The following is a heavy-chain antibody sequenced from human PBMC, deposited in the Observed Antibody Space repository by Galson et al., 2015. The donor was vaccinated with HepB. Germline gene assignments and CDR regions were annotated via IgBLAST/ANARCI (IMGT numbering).Heavy chain of an antibody. CDR1: GYTFTYYY. J-gene: IGHJ5*02. V-gene: IGHV1-2*06. Sequence: SVKVSCKASGYTFTYYYLHWVRQAPGQGLEWMGRINPNSGGTNYAQKFQGRVTMTRDTSISTAYMELSRLRSDDTAVYYCTVDEVRGFNYGPPGEFDPWGQGTLVTVSS. CDR2: INPNSGGT. D-gene: IGHD5-18*01. CDR3: TVDEVRGFNYGPPGEFDP.